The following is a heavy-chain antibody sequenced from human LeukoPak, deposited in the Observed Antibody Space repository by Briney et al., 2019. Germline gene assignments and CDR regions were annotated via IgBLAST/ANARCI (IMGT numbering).Heavy chain of an antibody. J-gene: IGHJ3*02. V-gene: IGHV3-48*01. CDR1: ELTFSSYS. Sequence: GGSLRLSCVASELTFSSYSMNWVRQAPGQGLEWLSYISANSKNIEYADSVRGRFTISRDNAKNSLYLQMNSLRAEDTAVYYCARVRSGWQNDAFDIWGQGTMVTVSS. D-gene: IGHD6-19*01. CDR3: ARVRSGWQNDAFDI. CDR2: ISANSKNI.